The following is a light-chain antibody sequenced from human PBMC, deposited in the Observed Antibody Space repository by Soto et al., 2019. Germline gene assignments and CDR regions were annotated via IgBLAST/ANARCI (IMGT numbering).Light chain of an antibody. Sequence: EIVLTQSPGTLSLSPGEIATLPCRASQSVSSTYLAWYQQKPGQAPRPLIYGASSRATGIPDRFSGSGSGTDFTLTISRLEPEDFAVYYCLQYDSSPYTFGQGTKLEIK. J-gene: IGKJ2*01. CDR1: QSVSSTY. CDR2: GAS. V-gene: IGKV3-20*01. CDR3: LQYDSSPYT.